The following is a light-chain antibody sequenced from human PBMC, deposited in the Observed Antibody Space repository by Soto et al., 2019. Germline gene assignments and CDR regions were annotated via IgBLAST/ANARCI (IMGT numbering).Light chain of an antibody. J-gene: IGKJ1*01. CDR3: QQYNGCPWT. CDR2: GAS. CDR1: QSINSD. Sequence: TQSPATLSFCPRARVILSCRASQSINSDLAWYQHKPGQTPRFLIYGASTRATGIPARFSGSGSGTQFTLTISSLQSEDSALYYCQQYNGCPWTFGQGTKVDI. V-gene: IGKV3-15*01.